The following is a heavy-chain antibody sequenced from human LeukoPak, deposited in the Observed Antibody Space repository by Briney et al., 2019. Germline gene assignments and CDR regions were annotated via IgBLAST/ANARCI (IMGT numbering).Heavy chain of an antibody. J-gene: IGHJ4*02. CDR2: INPNSGGT. CDR1: GYTFTGYY. Sequence: GASVKVSCKASGYTFTGYYMHWVRQAPGQGLEWMGWINPNSGGTNYAQKFQGRVTMTRDTSISTAYMELSRLRSEDTAVYYCARAGKLSGKFNFDYWGQGTLVTVSS. D-gene: IGHD3-3*01. CDR3: ARAGKLSGKFNFDY. V-gene: IGHV1-2*02.